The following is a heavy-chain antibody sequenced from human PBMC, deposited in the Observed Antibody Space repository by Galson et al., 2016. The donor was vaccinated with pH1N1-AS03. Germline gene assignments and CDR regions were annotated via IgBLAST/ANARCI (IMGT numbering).Heavy chain of an antibody. J-gene: IGHJ4*02. CDR2: IYSGGTT. Sequence: SLRLSCAVSGFTVSSSHMNWVRQAPGKGPEWVSIIYSGGTTYYADSVKGRFIVSRDNSKNTLYLQMNSLRAEDTAVYYCVRDFRWGGNSGYWGQGTLVTVSS. CDR3: VRDFRWGGNSGY. D-gene: IGHD4-23*01. CDR1: GFTVSSSH. V-gene: IGHV3-66*01.